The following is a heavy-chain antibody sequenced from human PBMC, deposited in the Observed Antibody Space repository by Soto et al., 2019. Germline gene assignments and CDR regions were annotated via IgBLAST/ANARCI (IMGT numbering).Heavy chain of an antibody. D-gene: IGHD1-1*01. CDR3: ANEYSEPYYYGMDV. J-gene: IGHJ6*02. CDR1: RFTFTSSA. V-gene: IGHV1-58*01. Sequence: SGTVSYKASRFTFTSSAVQWGRQARGQRLEWIGWIVVGSGNTNYAQKFQERDTITRDMSTSTAYMELSSLRSEDTAMYYCANEYSEPYYYGMDVWGQGTKVTVSS. CDR2: IVVGSGNT.